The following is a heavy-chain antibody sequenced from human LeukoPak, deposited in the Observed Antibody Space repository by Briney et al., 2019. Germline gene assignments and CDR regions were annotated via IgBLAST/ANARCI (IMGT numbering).Heavy chain of an antibody. V-gene: IGHV4-59*01. CDR3: ARVDSSNWYEYRGYFDY. CDR1: GGSFSSYY. D-gene: IGHD6-13*01. CDR2: IYYSGST. J-gene: IGHJ4*02. Sequence: SETLSLTCTASGGSFSSYYWSWIRQPPGKGLEWIGYIYYSGSTNYNPSLKSRVTISVDTSKNQFSLKLSSVTAADTAVYYCARVDSSNWYEYRGYFDYRGQGTLVTVSS.